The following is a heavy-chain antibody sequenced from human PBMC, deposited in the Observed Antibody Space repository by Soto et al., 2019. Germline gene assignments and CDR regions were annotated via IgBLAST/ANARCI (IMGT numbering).Heavy chain of an antibody. CDR1: GYTFTSYA. CDR3: ARPRKSIAAPRTPGSNWFDP. CDR2: INAGNGNT. D-gene: IGHD6-6*01. V-gene: IGHV1-3*01. Sequence: GASVKVSCKASGYTFTSYAMHWVRQAPGQRLEWMGWINAGNGNTKYSQKFQGRVTITRDTSASTAYMELSSLRSEDTAVYYCARPRKSIAAPRTPGSNWFDPWGQGTLVTVSS. J-gene: IGHJ5*02.